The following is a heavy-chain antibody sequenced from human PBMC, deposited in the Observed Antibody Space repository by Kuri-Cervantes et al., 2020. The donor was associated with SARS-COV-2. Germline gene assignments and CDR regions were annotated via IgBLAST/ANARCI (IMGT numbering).Heavy chain of an antibody. D-gene: IGHD3-3*01. CDR1: GFTFSSYA. Sequence: GESLKISCAASGFTFSSYAMHWVRQAPGKGLEWVAVISYDGSNKYYADSVKGRFTISRDNSKNMLYLQMNSLRAEDAAVYYCAKVEGTNYDFWSGYYPQRNWFDPWGQGTLVTVSS. CDR3: AKVEGTNYDFWSGYYPQRNWFDP. CDR2: ISYDGSNK. J-gene: IGHJ5*02. V-gene: IGHV3-30-3*01.